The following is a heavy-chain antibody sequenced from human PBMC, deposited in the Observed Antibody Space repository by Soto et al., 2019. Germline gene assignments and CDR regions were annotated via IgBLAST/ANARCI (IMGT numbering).Heavy chain of an antibody. V-gene: IGHV1-18*01. D-gene: IGHD3-3*01. CDR2: ISAYNGNT. CDR1: GYTFTSYG. Sequence: ASVKVSCKASGYTFTSYGISWVRQAPGQGLEWMGWISAYNGNTNYAQKLQGRVTMTTDTSTSTAYMELRSLRSDDTAVYYCARDSWPLERLSDYFDYWGQGTLVNVSS. CDR3: ARDSWPLERLSDYFDY. J-gene: IGHJ4*02.